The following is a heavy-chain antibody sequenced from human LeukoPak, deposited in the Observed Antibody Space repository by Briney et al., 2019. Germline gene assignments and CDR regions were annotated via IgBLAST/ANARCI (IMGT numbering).Heavy chain of an antibody. V-gene: IGHV3-30*04. J-gene: IGHJ6*03. Sequence: GGSLRLSCAASGFTFSRHFIRWVRQAPGKGLEWVAEIKYDGNNRFYADSVKGRFTISRDNSRNTLYLQMNSLSGDDAAVYSCARGGIPTGPYYYFYYMDVWGKGTAVTVSS. CDR3: ARGGIPTGPYYYFYYMDV. CDR2: IKYDGNNR. D-gene: IGHD1-14*01. CDR1: GFTFSRHF.